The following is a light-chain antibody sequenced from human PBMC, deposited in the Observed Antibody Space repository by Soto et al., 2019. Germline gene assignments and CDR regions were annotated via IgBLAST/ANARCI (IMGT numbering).Light chain of an antibody. J-gene: IGKJ3*01. CDR3: HEYGSSPQA. Sequence: EIVLTQSPGTLSLSPGERVTLSCRASQSVTRSFLAWYQQKPGQAPRLLIYGASSRATGIPDRFSGSGSGIDFNLTISRLEPEDFAGDCCHEYGSSPQAFGPGTKVDIK. V-gene: IGKV3-20*01. CDR2: GAS. CDR1: QSVTRSF.